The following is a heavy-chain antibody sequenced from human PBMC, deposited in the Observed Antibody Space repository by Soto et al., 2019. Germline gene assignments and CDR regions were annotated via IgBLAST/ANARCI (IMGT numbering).Heavy chain of an antibody. CDR2: IWYDGSNK. CDR1: GFTFSSYF. J-gene: IGHJ4*02. Sequence: GGSLRLSCAASGFTFSSYFMHWVRQAPGKGLEWVAVIWYDGSNKYYADSVKGRFTISRDNSKNTLYLQMNSLRAEDTSVYYCARDKVYYDSSGYYDYWGQGTLVTVSS. D-gene: IGHD3-22*01. V-gene: IGHV3-33*01. CDR3: ARDKVYYDSSGYYDY.